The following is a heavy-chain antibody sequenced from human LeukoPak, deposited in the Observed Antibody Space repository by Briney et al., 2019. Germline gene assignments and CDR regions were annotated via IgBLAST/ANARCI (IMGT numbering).Heavy chain of an antibody. J-gene: IGHJ4*02. CDR3: ARDYYYDSTGYLFDY. CDR2: IYYSGTT. Sequence: ASETLSLTCTVSGGSISSGSYYWGWIRQPPGMGLEWIGSIYYSGTTYYNPSLKSRVTISVDTSKYQFSLKLSSVTAADTAVYYCARDYYYDSTGYLFDYWGQGTLVTVSS. D-gene: IGHD3-22*01. CDR1: GGSISSGSYY. V-gene: IGHV4-39*07.